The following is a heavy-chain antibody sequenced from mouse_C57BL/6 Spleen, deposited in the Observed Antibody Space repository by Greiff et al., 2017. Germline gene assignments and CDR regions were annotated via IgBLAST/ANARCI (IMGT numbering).Heavy chain of an antibody. CDR3: ARSGYERMDY. CDR2: INPNNGGT. Sequence: VQLQQSGPELVKPGASVKISCKASGYTFTDYYMNWVKQSHGKSLEWIGDINPNNGGTSYNQKFKGKATLTVDKSSSTAYMELRSLTSEDSAVYYCARSGYERMDYWGQETSVTVSS. J-gene: IGHJ4*01. CDR1: GYTFTDYY. V-gene: IGHV1-26*01. D-gene: IGHD2-2*01.